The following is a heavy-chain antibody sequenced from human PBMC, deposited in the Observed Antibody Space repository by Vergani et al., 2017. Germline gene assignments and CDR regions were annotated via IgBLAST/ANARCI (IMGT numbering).Heavy chain of an antibody. V-gene: IGHV3-30-3*01. CDR1: GFTFSNSA. CDR2: ISYDGTNK. Sequence: VHLLESGGGQVEAGGSLRLSCVASGFTFSNSAMSWVRQTSGKGLEWVALISYDGTNKYYTNSVRGRFTISRDNSKSTLFLQMNSLRVEDMAVYYCARDRGDWRYSRYFYNYYMDVWGKGTTVTVSS. D-gene: IGHD2-8*02. CDR3: ARDRGDWRYSRYFYNYYMDV. J-gene: IGHJ6*03.